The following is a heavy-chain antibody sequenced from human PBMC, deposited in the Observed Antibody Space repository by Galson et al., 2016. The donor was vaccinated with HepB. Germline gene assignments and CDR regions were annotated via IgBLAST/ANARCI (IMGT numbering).Heavy chain of an antibody. Sequence: SLRLSCAASGFTFSDFWMSWVRQAPGKGLEWVANIKPDGSEKNYVDSVKGRFAISRDNSKNTLYLQMSGLRTEDTAVYYCAAWSGDTFDYWGQGTLVTVSS. CDR3: AAWSGDTFDY. V-gene: IGHV3-7*01. CDR2: IKPDGSEK. D-gene: IGHD1-26*01. J-gene: IGHJ4*02. CDR1: GFTFSDFW.